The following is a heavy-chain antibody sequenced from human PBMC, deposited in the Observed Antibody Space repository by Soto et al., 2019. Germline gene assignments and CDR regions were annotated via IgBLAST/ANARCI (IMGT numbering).Heavy chain of an antibody. CDR2: INDRGSI. Sequence: QVQLQQWGAGPLRPLETLSLTCGVSGGSFSGYYWAWIRQSPGKELEWIGEINDRGSINYNPSLKSRVSTSVDTSKNHYSLKLRSVTAADTAVYYCARESHDILTGPPWVWYFDLWGRGTLVTVSS. CDR3: ARESHDILTGPPWVWYFDL. D-gene: IGHD3-9*01. J-gene: IGHJ2*01. CDR1: GGSFSGYY. V-gene: IGHV4-34*01.